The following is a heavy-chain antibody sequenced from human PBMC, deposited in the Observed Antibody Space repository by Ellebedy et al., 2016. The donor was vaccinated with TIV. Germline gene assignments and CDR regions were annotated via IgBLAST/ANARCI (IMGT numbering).Heavy chain of an antibody. CDR1: GFTFSNYD. J-gene: IGHJ6*02. V-gene: IGHV3-33*01. CDR2: IWYDGSNK. Sequence: GGSLRLSCAAPGFTFSNYDMHWVRQAPGKGLEWVAVIWYDGSNKYYADSVKGRFTISRDNSKNTLYLQMNSLRAEDTAVYYCAREGTIFGVVIAHYYYYGMDVWGQGTTVTVSS. CDR3: AREGTIFGVVIAHYYYYGMDV. D-gene: IGHD3-3*01.